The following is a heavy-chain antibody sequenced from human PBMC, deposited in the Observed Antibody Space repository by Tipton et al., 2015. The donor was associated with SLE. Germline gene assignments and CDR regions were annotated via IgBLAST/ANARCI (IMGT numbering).Heavy chain of an antibody. D-gene: IGHD4-17*01. CDR3: AREDGGTNTVTTS. Sequence: GWIRQPPGKGLEWMGIIYPGDSDTRYSPSFQGQVTISADKSISTAYLQWSSLKASDTAMYYCAREDGGTNTVTTSWGQGTLVTVSS. CDR2: IYPGDSDT. V-gene: IGHV5-51*01. J-gene: IGHJ4*02.